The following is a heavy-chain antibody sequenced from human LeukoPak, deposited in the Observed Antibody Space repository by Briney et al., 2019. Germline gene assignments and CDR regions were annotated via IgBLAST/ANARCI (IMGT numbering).Heavy chain of an antibody. Sequence: PGGSLRLSCAASGFTFSSYGMHWVRQAPGQRLEWMGWINAGNGNTKYSQKFQGRVTITRDTSASTAYMELSSLRSEDTAVYYCAIFGSALPDAFDIWGQGTMVTVSS. CDR3: AIFGSALPDAFDI. V-gene: IGHV1-3*01. CDR2: INAGNGNT. J-gene: IGHJ3*02. CDR1: GFTFSSYG. D-gene: IGHD2-15*01.